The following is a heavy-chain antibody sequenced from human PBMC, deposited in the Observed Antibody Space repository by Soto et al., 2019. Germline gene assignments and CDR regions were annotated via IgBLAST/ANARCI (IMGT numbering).Heavy chain of an antibody. Sequence: QVQLVESGGGVVQPGSCLRLSCAASGFSFSNYDMHWVRKAPGKGLEWVALIWYDGSDKNYVDSVKGRFTISRDNSKSTLYLQMNSLRVEDTAVYYCARRHGYNYDYWGQGTLVTVSS. CDR3: ARRHGYNYDY. D-gene: IGHD5-12*01. CDR2: IWYDGSDK. CDR1: GFSFSNYD. J-gene: IGHJ4*02. V-gene: IGHV3-33*01.